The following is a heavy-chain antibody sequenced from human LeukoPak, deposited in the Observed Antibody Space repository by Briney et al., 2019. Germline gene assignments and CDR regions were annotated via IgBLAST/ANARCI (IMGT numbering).Heavy chain of an antibody. CDR3: ARDRAYYYDSTQYPI. CDR1: GGSISSGSYY. V-gene: IGHV4-61*02. J-gene: IGHJ4*02. CDR2: IYTSGST. D-gene: IGHD3-22*01. Sequence: PSQTLSLTCTVAGGSISSGSYYWSWIRQPAGKGLEWIGRIYTSGSTNYNPSLKSRVTISADTSKNQFSLKLSSVTAADTAVYYCARDRAYYYDSTQYPIWGQGTLVTVSS.